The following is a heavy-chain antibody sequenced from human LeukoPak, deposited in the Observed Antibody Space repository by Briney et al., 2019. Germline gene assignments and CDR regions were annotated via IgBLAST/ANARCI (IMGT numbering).Heavy chain of an antibody. CDR2: INHSGST. J-gene: IGHJ4*02. CDR3: ARLKSGWEPRPSGFGY. CDR1: GGSFSGYY. Sequence: SETLSLTCAVYGGSFSGYYWSWIRQPPGKGLEWIGEINHSGSTNYNPSLKSRVTISVDTSKNQFSLKLSSVTAADTAVYYCARLKSGWEPRPSGFGYWGQGTLVTVSS. D-gene: IGHD1-26*01. V-gene: IGHV4-34*01.